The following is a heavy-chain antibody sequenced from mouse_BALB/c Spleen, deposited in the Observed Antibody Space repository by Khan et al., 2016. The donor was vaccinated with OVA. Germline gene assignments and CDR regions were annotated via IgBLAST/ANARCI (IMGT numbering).Heavy chain of an antibody. Sequence: EVELVESGGGLVQPGGSRKLSCVASGFTLSSFGMHWVRQAPMKGLEWVAYISSGSSTIYYVDTVKCRFTLSRDTSTNTLFLQMTSLKSEDTAMYYCARSRVNIHWYIAVWGAGTAVTVST. D-gene: IGHD2-2*01. CDR1: GFTLSSFG. CDR3: ARSRVNIHWYIAV. V-gene: IGHV5-17*02. J-gene: IGHJ1*01. CDR2: ISSGSSTI.